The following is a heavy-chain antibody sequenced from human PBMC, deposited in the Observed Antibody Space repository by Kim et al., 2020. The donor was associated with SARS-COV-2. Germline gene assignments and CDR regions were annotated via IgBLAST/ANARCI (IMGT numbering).Heavy chain of an antibody. CDR2: ISYDGSNK. V-gene: IGHV3-30*04. Sequence: GGSLRLSCAASGFTFSSYAMHWVRQAPGKGLEWVAVISYDGSNKYYADSVKGRFTISRDNSKNTLYLQMNSLRAEDTAVYYCAREWELLHYFDYWGQGTLVTVSS. CDR3: AREWELLHYFDY. J-gene: IGHJ4*02. CDR1: GFTFSSYA. D-gene: IGHD1-26*01.